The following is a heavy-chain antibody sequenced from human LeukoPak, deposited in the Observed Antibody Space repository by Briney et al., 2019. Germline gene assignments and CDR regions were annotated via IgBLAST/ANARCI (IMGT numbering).Heavy chain of an antibody. V-gene: IGHV1-46*01. J-gene: IGHJ4*02. D-gene: IGHD3/OR15-3a*01. Sequence: ASVKVSCKASGYTFIRYYIHWVRQAPGQGLEWMGIVNPIGDSTNYAQKFQGRVTMTRDTSTSTVYMELSSLRSEDTAVYYCARWTTTYLDYWGQGTLVTTSA. CDR2: VNPIGDST. CDR1: GYTFIRYY. CDR3: ARWTTTYLDY.